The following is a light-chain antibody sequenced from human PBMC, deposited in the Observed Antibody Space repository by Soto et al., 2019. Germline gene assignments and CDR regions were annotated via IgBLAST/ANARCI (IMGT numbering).Light chain of an antibody. CDR2: NSS. Sequence: QPVLIQPPSTSATPGQRVTFSCSGSASNIGNNAVNWYQHLPGAAPKLVIYNSSQRPSGVPDRFSGSRSGTSASLVLSGLQSEDEGVYYCATWDDSVRGQVFGGGTKLTVL. CDR3: ATWDDSVRGQV. CDR1: ASNIGNNA. V-gene: IGLV1-44*01. J-gene: IGLJ3*02.